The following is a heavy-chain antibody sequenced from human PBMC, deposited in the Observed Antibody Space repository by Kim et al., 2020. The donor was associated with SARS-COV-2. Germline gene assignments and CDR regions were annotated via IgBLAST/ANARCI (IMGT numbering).Heavy chain of an antibody. D-gene: IGHD3-22*01. J-gene: IGHJ5*02. V-gene: IGHV3-53*01. CDR3: ARGGMIRFDP. CDR1: GFTVSSNY. CDR2: IYSGGSP. Sequence: GGSLRLSCAASGFTVSSNYKSWVRQAPGKGLEWVSVIYSGGSPYYADSVKGRFTISTDNSKNTLYLQMNSLRAEDTAVYYCARGGMIRFDPWGQGTLVTVSS.